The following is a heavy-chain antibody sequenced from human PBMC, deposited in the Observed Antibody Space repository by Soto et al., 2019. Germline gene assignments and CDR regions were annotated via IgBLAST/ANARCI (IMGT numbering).Heavy chain of an antibody. V-gene: IGHV4-30-4*01. CDR1: DGCSTSCDEY. Sequence: SVMLSDTCSVGDGCSTSCDEYCNWNRQPPGKGLEWIGHIYYSGSTYYNSSLKSRVTISVDTSKNQFSLKLTSVTAADTAVYYCARDKITGLFDYWGQGTLVTVSS. CDR2: IYYSGST. D-gene: IGHD2-8*02. J-gene: IGHJ4*02. CDR3: ARDKITGLFDY.